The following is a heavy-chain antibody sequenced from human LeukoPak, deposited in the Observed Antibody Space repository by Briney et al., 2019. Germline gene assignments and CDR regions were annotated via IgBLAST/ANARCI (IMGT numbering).Heavy chain of an antibody. CDR3: ARQNLYYDSSGPEGGDFDY. CDR2: INHSGST. CDR1: GGSFSGYY. Sequence: PSETLSLTCAVYGGSFSGYYWSWIRQPPGKGLEWIGEINHSGSTNYNPSLKSRVTISVDTSKNQFSLKLSSVTAADTAVYYCARQNLYYDSSGPEGGDFDYWGQGTLVTVSS. D-gene: IGHD3-22*01. J-gene: IGHJ4*02. V-gene: IGHV4-34*01.